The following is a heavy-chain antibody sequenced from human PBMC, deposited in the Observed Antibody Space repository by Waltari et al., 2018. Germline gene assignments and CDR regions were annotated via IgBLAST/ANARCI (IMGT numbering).Heavy chain of an antibody. J-gene: IGHJ6*02. CDR2: INHSGST. V-gene: IGHV4-34*01. CDR1: GGSFSGYY. D-gene: IGHD6-13*01. CDR3: ARGGGRYSSSWLYYYYGMDV. Sequence: QVQLQQWGAGLLKPSETLSLTCAVYGGSFSGYYWSWIRQPPGKGLEWIGEINHSGSTNYNPSLKSRVTISVDTSKNQFSLKLSSVTAADTAVYYCARGGGRYSSSWLYYYYGMDVWGQGTTVTISS.